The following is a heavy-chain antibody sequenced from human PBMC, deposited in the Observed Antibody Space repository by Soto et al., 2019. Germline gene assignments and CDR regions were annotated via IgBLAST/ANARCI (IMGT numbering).Heavy chain of an antibody. CDR3: ATPRENSGWYRPCFDS. D-gene: IGHD6-19*01. J-gene: IGHJ4*02. Sequence: PGGSLRLSGAASGFTFSTYPMSWVRQAPGKGLEWVATISASGGSTYYADSMRGRFTISRDNSKNTLHLQMNSLRAADTATYYCATPRENSGWYRPCFDSWGLGTLVTVSS. CDR1: GFTFSTYP. CDR2: ISASGGST. V-gene: IGHV3-23*01.